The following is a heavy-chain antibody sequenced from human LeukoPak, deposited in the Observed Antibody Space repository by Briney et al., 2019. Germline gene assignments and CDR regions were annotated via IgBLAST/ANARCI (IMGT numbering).Heavy chain of an antibody. CDR2: ISGSGVRT. CDR1: GFTFSSYA. CDR3: VTEVSGSFPT. J-gene: IGHJ4*02. V-gene: IGHV3-23*01. D-gene: IGHD1-26*01. Sequence: GGSLRLSCAASGFTFSSYAMSWVRQAPGKGLEWVSAISGSGVRTHYADSVKGRFTISRDNYKNTLYLQMNSLKNEDTAVYYCVTEVSGSFPTWGQGTLVTVSS.